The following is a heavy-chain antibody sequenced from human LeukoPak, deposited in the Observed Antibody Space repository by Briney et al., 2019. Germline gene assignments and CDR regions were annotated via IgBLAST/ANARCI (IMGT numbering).Heavy chain of an antibody. J-gene: IGHJ4*02. V-gene: IGHV3-21*01. D-gene: IGHD3-10*01. CDR2: ITSSTYV. Sequence: PGGSLRLSWAASGFSFSSYSMNWMREAPGKGLEWLSSITSSTYVYYADSVKGRFISSRDNAKNSLYLEMNSLTVEDSAVYFCARDEGQVGLTMVRGVIYWGQGTLVTVSP. CDR3: ARDEGQVGLTMVRGVIY. CDR1: GFSFSSYS.